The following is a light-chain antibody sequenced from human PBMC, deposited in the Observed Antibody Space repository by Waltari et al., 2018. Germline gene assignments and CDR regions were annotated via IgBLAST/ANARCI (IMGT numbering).Light chain of an antibody. CDR1: ETVTSH. J-gene: IGKJ1*01. CDR2: DVP. V-gene: IGKV3D-15*01. Sequence: EIVMTQSPAVLSVSPGQRATLSCRASETVTSHLAWYQPKPGQAPRLLIYDVPTRAAGIPARFSGSGSETEFTLTVTSLQSEDCAVYYCQQYYEWQTFGPGTKVEIK. CDR3: QQYYEWQT.